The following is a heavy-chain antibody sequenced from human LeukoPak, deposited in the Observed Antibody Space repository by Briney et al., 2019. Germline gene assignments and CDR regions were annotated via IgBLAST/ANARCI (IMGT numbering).Heavy chain of an antibody. CDR2: IYYSGST. J-gene: IGHJ6*03. CDR1: GGSISSGGYS. D-gene: IGHD3-22*01. Sequence: PSETLSLTCAVSGGSISSGGYSWSWIRQPPGKGLEWIGYIYYSGSTNYNPSLKSRVTISVDTSKNQFSLKLSSVTAADTAVYYCGRGGLSSGYYAYYYYYMDVWGKGTRSPSP. V-gene: IGHV4-61*08. CDR3: GRGGLSSGYYAYYYYYMDV.